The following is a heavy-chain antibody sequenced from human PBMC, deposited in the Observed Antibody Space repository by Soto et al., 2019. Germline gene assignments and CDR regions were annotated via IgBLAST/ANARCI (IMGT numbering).Heavy chain of an antibody. CDR1: GYTFTSYA. CDR3: ARGASLWFGDHFDY. CDR2: INAGNGNT. V-gene: IGHV1-3*01. Sequence: QVQLVQSGAEVKKPGASAKVSCKASGYTFTSYAMHWVRQAPGQRLEWMGWINAGNGNTKYSQKFQGRVTITRDTSASTAYMELSSLRSEDTAVYYCARGASLWFGDHFDYWGQGTLVTVSS. D-gene: IGHD3-10*01. J-gene: IGHJ4*02.